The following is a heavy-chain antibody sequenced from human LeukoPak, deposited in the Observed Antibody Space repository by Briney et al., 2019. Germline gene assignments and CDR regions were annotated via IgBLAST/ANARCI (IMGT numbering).Heavy chain of an antibody. CDR2: MNPNSGNT. CDR3: ARGDWRWLQSDY. J-gene: IGHJ4*02. V-gene: IGHV1-8*01. Sequence: ASVKVPCKASGYTFTSYDINWVRQATGQGLEWMGWMNPNSGNTGYAQKFQGRVTMTRNTSISTAYMELSSLRSEDTAVYYCARGDWRWLQSDYWGQGTLVTVSS. D-gene: IGHD5-24*01. CDR1: GYTFTSYD.